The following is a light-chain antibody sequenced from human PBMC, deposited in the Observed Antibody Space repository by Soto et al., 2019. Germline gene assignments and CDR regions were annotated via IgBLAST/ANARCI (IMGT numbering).Light chain of an antibody. J-gene: IGKJ1*01. CDR3: QKYNNWPRT. CDR2: GAS. V-gene: IGKV3-15*01. Sequence: EVAMSQTPVALSVSPGEIATVSWRASQRVNINLAWYQQKPGQAPRLLIYGASTRATGIPARFSGSGSGTEFTLTISSLQSEDFAVYYCQKYNNWPRTCGQGTKGDIK. CDR1: QRVNIN.